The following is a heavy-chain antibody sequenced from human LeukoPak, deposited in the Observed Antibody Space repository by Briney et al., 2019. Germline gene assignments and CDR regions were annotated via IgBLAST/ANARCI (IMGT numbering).Heavy chain of an antibody. D-gene: IGHD3-10*01. CDR2: MNPNSGNT. J-gene: IGHJ5*02. CDR3: ARAPRITMVRGVIYWFDP. Sequence: ASVKVSCKASGYTFTSYDINWVRQATGQGLEWMGWMNPNSGNTGYAQKFQGRVTITRNTSISTAYMELSSLRSEDTAVYYCARAPRITMVRGVIYWFDPWGQGTMVTVSS. V-gene: IGHV1-8*03. CDR1: GYTFTSYD.